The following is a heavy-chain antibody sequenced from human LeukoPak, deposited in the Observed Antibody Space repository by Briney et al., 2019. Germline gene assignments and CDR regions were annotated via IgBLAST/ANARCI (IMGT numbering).Heavy chain of an antibody. Sequence: PPQTPSLTRTVSGGATSRGDYYWSWIRHPPGKDLVWIGYIYYSGSTYYNPSLKSRVTISVDTSKNQFSLKLSSVTAADTAVYYCARGDSSGLLDYWGQGTLVTVSS. D-gene: IGHD3-22*01. CDR2: IYYSGST. J-gene: IGHJ4*02. V-gene: IGHV4-30-4*08. CDR1: GGATSRGDYY. CDR3: ARGDSSGLLDY.